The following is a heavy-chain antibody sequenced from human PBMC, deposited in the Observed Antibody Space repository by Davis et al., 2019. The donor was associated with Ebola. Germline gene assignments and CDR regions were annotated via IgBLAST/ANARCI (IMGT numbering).Heavy chain of an antibody. J-gene: IGHJ5*02. CDR2: IDPSDSYT. CDR1: GYSFTSYW. Sequence: GESLKISCKGSGYSFTSYWISWVRQMPGKGLEWMGRIDPSDSYTNYSPSFQGHVTISADKSISTAYLQWSSLKASDTAMYYCARRVVYCSGGSCYPWFDPWGQGTLVTVSS. D-gene: IGHD2-15*01. CDR3: ARRVVYCSGGSCYPWFDP. V-gene: IGHV5-10-1*01.